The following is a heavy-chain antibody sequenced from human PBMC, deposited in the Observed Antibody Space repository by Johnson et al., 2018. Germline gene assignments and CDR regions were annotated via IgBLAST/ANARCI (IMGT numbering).Heavy chain of an antibody. CDR1: GFTFSSYG. CDR2: MSADGGNK. Sequence: QVQLVQSGGGVVQPGRSLRLSCAASGFTFSSYGMHWVRQAPGKGLEWVAVMSADGGNKYYADSVQGRFTTSRDNSKNTLYLQMNSLRAAETALYYWASMVFAPGIAVAGNPNYCMDVGGKGTTVTVSS. D-gene: IGHD6-19*01. V-gene: IGHV3-30*03. CDR3: ASMVFAPGIAVAGNPNYCMDV. J-gene: IGHJ6*03.